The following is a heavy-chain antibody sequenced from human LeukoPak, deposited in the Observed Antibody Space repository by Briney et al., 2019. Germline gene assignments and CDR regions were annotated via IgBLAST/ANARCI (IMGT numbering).Heavy chain of an antibody. V-gene: IGHV4-4*07. Sequence: SETLSLTCTVSGGSISDFYWGWIRQPAGKGLEWIGRIFSSGSTNYNPSLKSRVTMSVDTSKNQFSLKLSSVTAADTAVYYCARRRVSSGWVGSGYYYMDVWGKGTTVTVSS. CDR2: IFSSGST. J-gene: IGHJ6*03. CDR1: GGSISDFY. D-gene: IGHD6-19*01. CDR3: ARRRVSSGWVGSGYYYMDV.